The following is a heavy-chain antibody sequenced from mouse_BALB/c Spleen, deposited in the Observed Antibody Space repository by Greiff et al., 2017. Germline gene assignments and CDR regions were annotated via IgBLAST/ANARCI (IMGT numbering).Heavy chain of an antibody. D-gene: IGHD1-1*01. CDR3: ARWGYYGSSYWFAY. CDR1: GYNFTSYW. CDR2: IYPGSGST. V-gene: IGHV1-55*01. J-gene: IGHJ3*01. Sequence: QVQLQQPGAELVKPGTSVKLSCKASGYNFTSYWINWVKLRPGQGLEWIGDIYPGSGSTNYNEKFKSKATLTVDTSSSTAYMQLSSLASEDSALYSCARWGYYGSSYWFAYWGQGTLVTVSA.